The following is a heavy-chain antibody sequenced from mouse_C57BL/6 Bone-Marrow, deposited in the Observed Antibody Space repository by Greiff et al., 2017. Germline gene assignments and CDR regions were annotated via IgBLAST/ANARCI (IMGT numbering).Heavy chain of an antibody. Sequence: VQLQQSGAELAKPGASVKLSCKASGYTFTSYWMHWVKQRPGRGLEWIGYINPSSGYTKYNQKFKDKATLTADKSSSTAYMQLSSLTYEDSAVYYCARILIYYYGSSYDWYFDVWGTGTTVTVSS. J-gene: IGHJ1*03. CDR3: ARILIYYYGSSYDWYFDV. V-gene: IGHV1-7*01. CDR1: GYTFTSYW. D-gene: IGHD1-1*01. CDR2: INPSSGYT.